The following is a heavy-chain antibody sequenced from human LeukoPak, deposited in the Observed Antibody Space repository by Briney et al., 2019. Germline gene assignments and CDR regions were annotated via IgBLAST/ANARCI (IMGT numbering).Heavy chain of an antibody. CDR3: ARDPPIAAAGTDGD. CDR2: ISAYNGNT. D-gene: IGHD6-13*01. Sequence: ASVKVSCKASGYTFTSYGISWVRQAPGQGLEWMGWISAYNGNTNYAQKLQGRVTMTTDTSTSTAYMELRSLRSDDTAVYYCARDPPIAAAGTDGDWGQGTLVTVSS. J-gene: IGHJ4*02. V-gene: IGHV1-18*01. CDR1: GYTFTSYG.